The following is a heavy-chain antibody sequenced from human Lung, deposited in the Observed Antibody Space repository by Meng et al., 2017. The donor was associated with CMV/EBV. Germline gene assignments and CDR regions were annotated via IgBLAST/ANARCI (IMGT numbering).Heavy chain of an antibody. J-gene: IGHJ4*02. V-gene: IGHV1-69*05. D-gene: IGHD3-16*02. CDR3: ARGPSITVGGVIIWPLED. Sequence: SVXVSCKASGGTFRSTSLTWVRQAPGQGLEWMGGITPAIETADYAQKFRDRVTITTDDSATTAYMEMNSLRSEDTAVYFCARGPSITVGGVIIWPLEDGGQGXLVTVSS. CDR2: ITPAIETA. CDR1: GGTFRSTS.